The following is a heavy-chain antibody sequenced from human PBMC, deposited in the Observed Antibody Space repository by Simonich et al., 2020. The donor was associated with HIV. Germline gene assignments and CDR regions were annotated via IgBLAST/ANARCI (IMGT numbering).Heavy chain of an antibody. Sequence: QVQLQQWGSGLLKPSETLSLTCAVYGGSFSGYHRSWIRQPPGKGLEWIGEINPIGSANYNPSLTSQVTISLHTSKKQFSLKVNSVTAADTAVYYCATSSGGNEYWGQGTLVTVSS. J-gene: IGHJ4*02. D-gene: IGHD3-10*01. CDR1: GGSFSGYH. CDR2: INPIGSA. V-gene: IGHV4-34*01. CDR3: ATSSGGNEY.